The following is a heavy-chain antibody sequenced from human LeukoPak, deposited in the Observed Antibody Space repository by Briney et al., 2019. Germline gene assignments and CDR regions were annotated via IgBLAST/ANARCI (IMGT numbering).Heavy chain of an antibody. CDR3: ARDFVGGIWSAGF. J-gene: IGHJ4*02. Sequence: ASVKVSCKTSGFTFTGYYVHWVRQAPGQGLEWMGRVDPNSGDTIYGQRFQGRVTMTRDTSISAAYMELRNRRFDDTAVYYCARDFVGGIWSAGFWGQGTLVTVSS. CDR2: VDPNSGDT. CDR1: GFTFTGYY. V-gene: IGHV1-2*06. D-gene: IGHD3-3*01.